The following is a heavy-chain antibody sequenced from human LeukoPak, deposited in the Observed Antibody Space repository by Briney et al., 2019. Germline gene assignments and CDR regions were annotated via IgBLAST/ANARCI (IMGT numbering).Heavy chain of an antibody. V-gene: IGHV1-46*01. D-gene: IGHD1-1*01. J-gene: IGHJ4*02. CDR2: INPSGGST. CDR1: GYTFTSYY. Sequence: GASVKVSCEASGYTFTSYYMHWVRQAPGQGLEWMGIINPSGGSTSYAQKFQGRVTMTRDTSTSTVYMELSSLRSEDTAVYYCARDRGGRERTPQYYFDYWGQGTLVTVSS. CDR3: ARDRGGRERTPQYYFDY.